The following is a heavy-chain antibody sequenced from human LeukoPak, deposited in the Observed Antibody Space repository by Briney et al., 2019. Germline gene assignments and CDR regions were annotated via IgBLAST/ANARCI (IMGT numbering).Heavy chain of an antibody. D-gene: IGHD3-16*01. CDR2: LYSGGRT. J-gene: IGHJ4*02. CDR3: ARGGGTYRELDY. CDR1: GFTVSSRY. V-gene: IGHV3-66*01. Sequence: TGVSLRLSCAASGFTVSSRYMSWVRQAPEKGLEWVSVLYSGGRTYYADSVKGRFSISRDKAKNTVSLQMSSLRAEDTAVYYCARGGGTYRELDYWGQGTLVTVSA.